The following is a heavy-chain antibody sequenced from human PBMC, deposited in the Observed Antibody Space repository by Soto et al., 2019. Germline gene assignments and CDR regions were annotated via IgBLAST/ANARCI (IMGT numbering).Heavy chain of an antibody. CDR3: ASCIAVAGTGGDFDY. J-gene: IGHJ4*02. CDR1: GGSISSSSYY. Sequence: PSETLSLTCTVSGGSISSSSYYWGWIRQPPGKGLEWIGSIYYSGSTYYNPSLKSRVTISVDTSKNQFSLKLSSVTAADTAVYYCASCIAVAGTGGDFDYWGKGTLGTVSS. D-gene: IGHD6-19*01. V-gene: IGHV4-39*01. CDR2: IYYSGST.